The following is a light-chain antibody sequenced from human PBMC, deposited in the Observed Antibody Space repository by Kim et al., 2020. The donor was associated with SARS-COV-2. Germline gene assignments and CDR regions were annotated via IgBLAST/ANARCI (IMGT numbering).Light chain of an antibody. CDR3: QQYYDSPYA. V-gene: IGKV3-20*01. CDR2: CAS. Sequence: LAPAERPTHSCGASQPVRIRYLAWHQHKPAQSPRLVIYCASRRATGIPDRFSGSGSGTDFTLTISRLEPEDFGVYYCQQYYDSPYAFGQGTKLEL. J-gene: IGKJ2*01. CDR1: QPVRIRY.